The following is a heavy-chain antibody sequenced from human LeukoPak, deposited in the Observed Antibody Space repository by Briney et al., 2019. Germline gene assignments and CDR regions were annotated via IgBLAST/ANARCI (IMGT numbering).Heavy chain of an antibody. V-gene: IGHV3-33*01. CDR2: IWFDGNNK. CDR1: GFTFSSYG. Sequence: SGGSLRLSCAASGFTFSSYGMHWVRQAPGKGLEWVAVIWFDGNNKYYADSVKGRFTISRDNSKNTLYLQMNSLRAEDTAVYNCARDLASNWNEGLDYWGQGTLATVSS. CDR3: ARDLASNWNEGLDY. D-gene: IGHD1-1*01. J-gene: IGHJ4*02.